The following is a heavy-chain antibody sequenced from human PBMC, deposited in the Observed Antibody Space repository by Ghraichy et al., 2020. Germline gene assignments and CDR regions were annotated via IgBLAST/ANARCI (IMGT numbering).Heavy chain of an antibody. D-gene: IGHD1-1*01. CDR1: GGSISSSSYY. CDR3: ASQSGGYFDL. J-gene: IGHJ2*01. V-gene: IGHV4-39*01. CDR2: IYYSGST. Sequence: GSLRLSCTVSGGSISSSSYYWGWIRQPPGKGLEWIGSIYYSGSTYYNPSLKSRVTISVDTSKNQFSLKLSSVTAADTAVYYCASQSGGYFDLWGRGTLVTVSS.